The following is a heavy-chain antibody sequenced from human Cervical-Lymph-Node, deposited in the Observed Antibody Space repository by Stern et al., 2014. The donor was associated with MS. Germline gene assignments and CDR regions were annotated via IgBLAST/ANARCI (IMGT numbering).Heavy chain of an antibody. CDR2: IYYSGST. CDR1: GGSISSYY. Sequence: VQLEESGPGLVKPSETLSLTCTVSGGSISSYYWSWIRQPPGKGLEWIGYIYYSGSTNYNPSLKSRVTISVDTSKNQFSLKLSSVTAADTAVYYCARGTTTTGFDPWGQGTLVTVSS. V-gene: IGHV4-59*01. J-gene: IGHJ5*02. D-gene: IGHD4-11*01. CDR3: ARGTTTTGFDP.